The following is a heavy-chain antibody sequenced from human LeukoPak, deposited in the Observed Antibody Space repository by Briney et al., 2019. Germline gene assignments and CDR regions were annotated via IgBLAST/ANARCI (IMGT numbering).Heavy chain of an antibody. J-gene: IGHJ3*02. CDR3: AKDHRGPPPDAFDI. V-gene: IGHV3-43*02. Sequence: GGSLRLSCAAYGFTFDDYAMHWVRQAPGKGLEWVSLISGDGGSTYYADSVKGRFTISRDNSKNSLYLQMNSLRTEDTAFYCCAKDHRGPPPDAFDIWGQGTMVTVSS. CDR1: GFTFDDYA. D-gene: IGHD1-14*01. CDR2: ISGDGGST.